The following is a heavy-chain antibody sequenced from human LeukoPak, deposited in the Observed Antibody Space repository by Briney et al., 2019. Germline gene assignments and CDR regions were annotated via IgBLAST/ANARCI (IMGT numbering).Heavy chain of an antibody. D-gene: IGHD5-24*01. V-gene: IGHV4-59*01. CDR2: IYYSGST. CDR1: GGSISSYY. Sequence: KTSETLSLTCTVSGGSISSYYWSWIRQPPGKGLEWIGYIYYSGSTNYNPSLKSRVTISVDTSKNQFSLKLSSVTAADTAVYYCARARATTTGYYYYYYMDVWGKGTTVTISS. J-gene: IGHJ6*03. CDR3: ARARATTTGYYYYYYMDV.